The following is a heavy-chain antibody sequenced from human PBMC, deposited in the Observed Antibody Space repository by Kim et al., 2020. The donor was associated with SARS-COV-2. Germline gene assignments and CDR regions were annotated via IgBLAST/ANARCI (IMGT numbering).Heavy chain of an antibody. J-gene: IGHJ4*02. CDR3: ARDLRYFDWGAPFYY. V-gene: IGHV3-7*04. Sequence: DSVKGRFTSARDNAKNSLYLQMNSLRAEDTAVYYCARDLRYFDWGAPFYYWGQGTLVTVSS. D-gene: IGHD3-9*01.